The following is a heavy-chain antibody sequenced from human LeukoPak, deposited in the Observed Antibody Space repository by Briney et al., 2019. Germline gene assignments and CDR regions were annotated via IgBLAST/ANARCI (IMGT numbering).Heavy chain of an antibody. CDR1: GFTFSSYA. CDR2: ISGSGGST. Sequence: GGSLRLSCAASGFTFSSYAMTWVRQAPGKGLEWVSGISGSGGSTYYADSVKGRFTISRDNSKNTLYVQMNSLRAEDTAVYYCAKSDYYDSSGYYYGSDYWGQGALVTVSS. CDR3: AKSDYYDSSGYYYGSDY. V-gene: IGHV3-23*01. J-gene: IGHJ4*02. D-gene: IGHD3-22*01.